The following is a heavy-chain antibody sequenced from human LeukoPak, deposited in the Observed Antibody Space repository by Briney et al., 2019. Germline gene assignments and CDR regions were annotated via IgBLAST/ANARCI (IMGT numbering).Heavy chain of an antibody. D-gene: IGHD3-10*01. Sequence: SVKVSCKASGGTFSSYAISWVRQAPGQGLEWMGGIIPIFGTANYAQKFQGRVTLTTDTSTSTAYMELRSLRSDDTAVYYCARDGSGAWFDYWGQGTLVTVSS. CDR3: ARDGSGAWFDY. CDR1: GGTFSSYA. V-gene: IGHV1-69*05. J-gene: IGHJ4*02. CDR2: IIPIFGTA.